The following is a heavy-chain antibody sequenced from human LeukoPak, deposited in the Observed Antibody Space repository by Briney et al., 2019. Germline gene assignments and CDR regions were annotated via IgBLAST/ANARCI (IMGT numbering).Heavy chain of an antibody. J-gene: IGHJ4*02. CDR2: ISADGSEK. CDR3: AKGVRGVIAYYFDY. Sequence: GGSLRLSCAASGFTFSSYVMHWVRQAPGKGLQWVAVISADGSEKYYADSAKGRFTIPRDNSKNQVYLQMNRLRAEDTAVYYCAKGVRGVIAYYFDYWGQGTLVTVSS. V-gene: IGHV3-30*18. CDR1: GFTFSSYV. D-gene: IGHD3-10*01.